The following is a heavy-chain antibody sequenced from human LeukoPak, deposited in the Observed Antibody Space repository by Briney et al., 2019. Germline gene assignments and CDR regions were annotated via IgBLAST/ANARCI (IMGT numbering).Heavy chain of an antibody. J-gene: IGHJ6*03. CDR1: GYSISSGYY. CDR3: AGGPTTGYYYYMDV. Sequence: SETLSLTCAVSGYSISSGYYWGWIRQPAGKGLEWIGRIYTSGSTNYNPSLKSRVTISVDTSKNQFSLKLSSVTAADTAVYYCAGGPTTGYYYYMDVWGKGTTVTVSS. V-gene: IGHV4-38-2*01. CDR2: IYTSGST. D-gene: IGHD3-9*01.